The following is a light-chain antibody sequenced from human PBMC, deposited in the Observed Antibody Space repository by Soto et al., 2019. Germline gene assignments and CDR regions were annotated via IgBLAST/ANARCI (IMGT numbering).Light chain of an antibody. J-gene: IGLJ1*01. CDR3: AAWDDNLSGFYV. CDR1: ASTIGRNY. CDR2: RNS. V-gene: IGLV1-47*01. Sequence: QSVLTQSPSASGTPGQRVTISCSGSASTIGRNYVYWYQQLPGTAPKLLIYRNSQRPSGVPDRFSGSKYGTSASLAISGLRSEDEAAYYCAAWDDNLSGFYVFGDGTKVTVL.